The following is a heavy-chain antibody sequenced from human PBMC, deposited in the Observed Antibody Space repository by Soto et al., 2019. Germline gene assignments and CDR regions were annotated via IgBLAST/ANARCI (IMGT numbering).Heavy chain of an antibody. CDR1: GFTFSNAG. CDR2: IKSKTDGGTT. V-gene: IGHV3-15*07. J-gene: IGHJ4*02. Sequence: GGSMRLSCAASGFTFSNAGMNWVRQNTGKGLEWVGRIKSKTDGGTTDYAAPVKGRFTISRDDSKNTLYLQMNSLKTEDTAVYYCTTEGTALWSPTFDYWGQGTLVTVSS. D-gene: IGHD5-18*01. CDR3: TTEGTALWSPTFDY.